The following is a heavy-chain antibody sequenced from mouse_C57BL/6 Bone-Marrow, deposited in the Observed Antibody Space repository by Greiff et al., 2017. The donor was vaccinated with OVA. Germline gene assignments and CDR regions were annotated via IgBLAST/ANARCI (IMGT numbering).Heavy chain of an antibody. CDR3: ARPRYYGNFAWFAY. CDR1: GFTFSDYG. Sequence: EVMLVESGGGLVKPGGSLKLSCAASGFTFSDYGMHWVRQAPEKGLEWVAYISSGSSTIYYADTVKGRFTISRDNAKNTLFLQMTSLRSEDTAMYYCARPRYYGNFAWFAYWGQGTLVTVSA. D-gene: IGHD2-1*01. V-gene: IGHV5-17*01. CDR2: ISSGSSTI. J-gene: IGHJ3*01.